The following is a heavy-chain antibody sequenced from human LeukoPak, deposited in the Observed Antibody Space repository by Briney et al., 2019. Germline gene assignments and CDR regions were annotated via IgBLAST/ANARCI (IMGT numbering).Heavy chain of an antibody. CDR1: RFTLSNFD. CDR3: ARDLSYSGIDY. Sequence: GGSLSLSCAVSRFTLSNFDTNWVPHAPAKGREWVSYISGSGNTKYSEDDGKGLFTSSRDNTKNTLYLQMNSLRAEDTAVYYCARDLSYSGIDYWGQGTLVTVSS. D-gene: IGHD1-26*01. J-gene: IGHJ4*02. CDR2: ISGSGNTK. V-gene: IGHV3-48*03.